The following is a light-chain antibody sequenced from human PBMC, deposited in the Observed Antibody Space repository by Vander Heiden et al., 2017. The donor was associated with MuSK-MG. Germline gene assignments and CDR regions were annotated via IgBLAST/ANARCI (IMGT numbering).Light chain of an antibody. J-gene: IGKJ4*01. CDR1: QSLLHNNGYNY. CDR2: LGS. CDR3: RQALQTPLT. V-gene: IGKV2-28*01. Sequence: IVLTQSPLSLPVTPGEPASISCRSSQSLLHNNGYNYLNWYLQKPWQSPQLLIYLGSNRASGVPDRLRGRRSGTDFTLQISRVEAEDLGIYYCRQALQTPLTFGGGTKVELK.